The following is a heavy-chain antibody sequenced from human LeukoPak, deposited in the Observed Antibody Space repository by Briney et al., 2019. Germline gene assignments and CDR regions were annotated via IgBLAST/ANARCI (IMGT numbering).Heavy chain of an antibody. CDR1: GFTFSTYG. J-gene: IGHJ6*02. D-gene: IGHD3-22*01. V-gene: IGHV3-30*03. Sequence: PGRSLRLSCVASGFTFSTYGMHWVRQAPGKGLEWVAVISYDGSNKYYADSVKGRFTISRDNSKNTLYLQMNSLRAEDTAVYYCARTLAVVMYYGMDVWGQGTTVTVSS. CDR2: ISYDGSNK. CDR3: ARTLAVVMYYGMDV.